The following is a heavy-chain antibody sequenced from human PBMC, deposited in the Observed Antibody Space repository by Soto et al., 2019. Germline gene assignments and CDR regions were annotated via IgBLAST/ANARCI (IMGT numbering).Heavy chain of an antibody. Sequence: QVQLVQSGAEVKKPGSSVKVSCKASGGTFSSYTISWVRQAPGQGLEWMGRIIPILGIANYAQKFQGRVTITADKSTSTAYMELSSLRSEDTAVYYCARSVYDSSYWYFDLWGRGTLVTVSS. V-gene: IGHV1-69*02. CDR2: IIPILGIA. D-gene: IGHD3-22*01. J-gene: IGHJ2*01. CDR3: ARSVYDSSYWYFDL. CDR1: GGTFSSYT.